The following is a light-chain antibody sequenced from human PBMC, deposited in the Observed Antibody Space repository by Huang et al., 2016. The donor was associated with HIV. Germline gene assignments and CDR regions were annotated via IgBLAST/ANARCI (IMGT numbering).Light chain of an antibody. Sequence: DIQMTRSPSSLSASVGDRVIITCRASQSIIKYLNWYQQMPGKAPKLLIYGASTLQDGVSSRFSGSGSGTEFTLTISSLQPEDAAMYYCQQSYRIPRTFGQGTSLEI. CDR3: QQSYRIPRT. CDR1: QSIIKY. J-gene: IGKJ2*02. CDR2: GAS. V-gene: IGKV1-39*01.